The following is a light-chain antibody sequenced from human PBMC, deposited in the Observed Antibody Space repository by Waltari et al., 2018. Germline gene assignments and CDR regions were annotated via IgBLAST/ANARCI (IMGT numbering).Light chain of an antibody. CDR3: QQRTDWLWT. V-gene: IGKV3-11*01. CDR1: HSISKY. Sequence: EVVLTPSPATLSLSPGATATLSCRASHSISKYLAWYQQRPGQAPRLLIYGASDRPPGIPARFSGSGSGTDFTLTISSLEPEDFAVYYCQQRTDWLWTFGQGTKVEIK. J-gene: IGKJ1*01. CDR2: GAS.